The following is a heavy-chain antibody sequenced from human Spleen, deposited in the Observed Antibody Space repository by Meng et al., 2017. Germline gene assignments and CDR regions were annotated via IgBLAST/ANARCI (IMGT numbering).Heavy chain of an antibody. Sequence: PLRDSGPGRVKPSGYLSLLCGGAGGTLGSIDWWMWVRQPPGKGLEWIGEIYHGGDTNYNPSLKSRVTIAIDRSKNQFSLKLSSVTAADTAVYYCASWIYSCGWQWGQGALVTVSS. J-gene: IGHJ4*02. CDR1: GGTLGSIDW. D-gene: IGHD6-19*01. CDR2: IYHGGDT. CDR3: ASWIYSCGWQ. V-gene: IGHV4/OR15-8*02.